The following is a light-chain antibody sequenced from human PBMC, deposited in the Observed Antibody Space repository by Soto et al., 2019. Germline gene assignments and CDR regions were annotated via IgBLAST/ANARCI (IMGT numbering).Light chain of an antibody. CDR1: SSDVAGYNF. V-gene: IGLV2-14*01. J-gene: IGLJ1*01. CDR3: KSYTSINTYV. Sequence: QSVLTQPASVSGSPGQSITISCTGTSSDVAGYNFVSWYQQHPGKAPKLIIYDVSYRPSGVSSRFFGSKSGNTASLTISGLQAEDAADYYCKSYTSINTYVFGTGTKVTVL. CDR2: DVS.